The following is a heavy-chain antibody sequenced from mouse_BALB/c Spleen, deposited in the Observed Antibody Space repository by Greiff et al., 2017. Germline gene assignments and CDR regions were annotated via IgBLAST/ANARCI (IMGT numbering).Heavy chain of an antibody. J-gene: IGHJ4*01. CDR3: ARHELLRYAMDY. Sequence: EVHLVESGGDLVKPGGSLKLSCAASGFTFSSYGMSWVRQTPDKRLEWVATISSGGSYTYYPDSVKGRFTISRDNAKNTLYLQMSSLKSEDTAMYYCARHELLRYAMDYWGQGTSVTVSS. CDR1: GFTFSSYG. D-gene: IGHD1-1*01. V-gene: IGHV5-6*01. CDR2: ISSGGSYT.